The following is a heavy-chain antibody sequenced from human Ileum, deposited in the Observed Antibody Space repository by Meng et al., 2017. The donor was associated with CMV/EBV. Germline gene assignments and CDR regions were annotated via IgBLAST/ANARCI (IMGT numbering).Heavy chain of an antibody. D-gene: IGHD3-10*01. Sequence: VPRKQWGAALLTPSETLSLTCAVYGGSFSPYYWSWIRQSPGKGLEWIAEIDHTGSTNYNPSLRSRVTISIDTSSSHFSLNLTSATAADTAVYYCARGGGTPIRGVLPFDFWGQGTLVTVSS. CDR3: ARGGGTPIRGVLPFDF. CDR2: IDHTGST. V-gene: IGHV4-34*01. J-gene: IGHJ4*02. CDR1: GGSFSPYY.